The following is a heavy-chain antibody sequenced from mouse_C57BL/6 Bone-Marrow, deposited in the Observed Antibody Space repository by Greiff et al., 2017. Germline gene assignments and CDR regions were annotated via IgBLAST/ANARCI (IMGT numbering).Heavy chain of an antibody. CDR1: GFTFSSYG. D-gene: IGHD2-3*01. Sequence: DVKLVESGGDLVKPGGSLKLSCAASGFTFSSYGMSWVRQTPDKRLEWVATISSGGSYTYYPDSVQGRFTISRDNAQNTLYLQRSSMKSEDAAMYYCARQNGYYGAMDYWGQGTSVTVSS. V-gene: IGHV5-6*02. CDR2: ISSGGSYT. J-gene: IGHJ4*01. CDR3: ARQNGYYGAMDY.